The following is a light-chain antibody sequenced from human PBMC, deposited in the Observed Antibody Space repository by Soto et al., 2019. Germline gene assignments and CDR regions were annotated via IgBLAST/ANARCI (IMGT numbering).Light chain of an antibody. CDR1: QSVNIY. CDR2: GAS. Sequence: ELVMTQSPATLSVSPGERATLSCRASQSVNIYLAWYQQKPGQAPRLLIFGASYRATGIPARFSGSGSGTEFNLTISRLQSEDFAVYFCQQYDDWLRLTVGGGAKVEIK. CDR3: QQYDDWLRLT. V-gene: IGKV3D-15*01. J-gene: IGKJ4*01.